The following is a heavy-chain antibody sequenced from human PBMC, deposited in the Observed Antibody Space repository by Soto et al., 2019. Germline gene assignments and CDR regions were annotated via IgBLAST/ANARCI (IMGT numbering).Heavy chain of an antibody. D-gene: IGHD6-25*01. V-gene: IGHV1-69*01. Sequence: QVQLVQSGAEVKKTGSSVKVSCKSSNFSSYAISWVRQAPGQGLEWLGGIIPFFGRANYAQKFQGRVTITADESTSTAYRELSDLKSEDTAIYYCSIGNTLVAGPAARLRHLYHYYYCGMDFWGQGTTVIVSS. CDR3: SIGNTLVAGPAARLRHLYHYYYCGMDF. CDR2: IIPFFGRA. CDR1: NFSSYA. J-gene: IGHJ6*02.